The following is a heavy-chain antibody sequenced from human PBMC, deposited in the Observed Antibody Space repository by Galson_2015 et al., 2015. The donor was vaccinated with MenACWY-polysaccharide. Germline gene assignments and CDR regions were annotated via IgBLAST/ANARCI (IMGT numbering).Heavy chain of an antibody. Sequence: SLRLSCAASGLTFRSSGMHWVRQAPGKGLEWVAVIQYDGTNKVYADSVKGRFSISRDNSKNTLYLEMNSLRAEDTALYYCAREGSRIVFHAFDVWGQGTMVTVSS. D-gene: IGHD2-21*01. V-gene: IGHV3-33*01. CDR1: GLTFRSSG. CDR3: AREGSRIVFHAFDV. CDR2: IQYDGTNK. J-gene: IGHJ3*01.